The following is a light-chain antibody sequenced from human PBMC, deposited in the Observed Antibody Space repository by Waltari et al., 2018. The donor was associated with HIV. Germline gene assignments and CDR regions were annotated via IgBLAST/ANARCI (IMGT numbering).Light chain of an antibody. J-gene: IGKJ4*01. CDR3: QQYGSSPIT. CDR1: QSVSASY. V-gene: IGKV3-20*01. Sequence: EVVLTQSPGTRSLSPGERATFSCRASQSVSASYLAWYQQKPGQAPRLLMYGASNRAPGTPDRFSGSGSGSGTDFTLTISRLEPEDFAIYHCQQYGSSPITFGGGTKLEIK. CDR2: GAS.